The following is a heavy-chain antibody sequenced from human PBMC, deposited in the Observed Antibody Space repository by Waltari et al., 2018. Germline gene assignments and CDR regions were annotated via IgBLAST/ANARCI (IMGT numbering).Heavy chain of an antibody. CDR3: ARDGGSSDVYYYMDV. CDR1: GYTFTSYY. V-gene: IGHV1-46*01. D-gene: IGHD6-6*01. CDR2: INPSGGST. J-gene: IGHJ6*03. Sequence: QVQLVQSGAEVKKPGASVKVSCKASGYTFTSYYMHWVRQAPGQGLEWMGIINPSGGSTSYAQKFQGRVTMTRDTSTSTVYMELSSLRSEDTAVYYCARDGGSSDVYYYMDVWGKGPTVTISS.